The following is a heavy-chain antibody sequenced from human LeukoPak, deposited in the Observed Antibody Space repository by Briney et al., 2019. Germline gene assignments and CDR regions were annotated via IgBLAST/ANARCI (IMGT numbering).Heavy chain of an antibody. CDR2: INPSGGST. CDR1: GYTFTSYY. CDR3: ARRLWSYYFDY. Sequence: ASVKVSCKASGYTFTSYYMHWVRQAPGQGLEWMGIINPSGGSTSYAQKFQGRVTMTWDTSTSTVYMELSSLRSEDTAVYYCARRLWSYYFDYWGQGTLVTVSS. D-gene: IGHD3-10*01. J-gene: IGHJ4*02. V-gene: IGHV1-46*01.